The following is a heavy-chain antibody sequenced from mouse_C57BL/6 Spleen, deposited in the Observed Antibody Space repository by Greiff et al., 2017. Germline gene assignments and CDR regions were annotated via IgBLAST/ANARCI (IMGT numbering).Heavy chain of an antibody. D-gene: IGHD2-5*01. V-gene: IGHV5-17*01. CDR3: ARPRSNYDWYFDV. CDR1: GFTFSDYG. J-gene: IGHJ1*03. CDR2: ISRGSSTI. Sequence: EVMLVESGGGLVKPGGSLKLSCAASGFTFSDYGMHWVRQAPEKGLEWVAYISRGSSTIYYADTVKGRFTISRDTANNTPFLQMTSLRTENTAMYYCARPRSNYDWYFDVWGTGTTVTVSS.